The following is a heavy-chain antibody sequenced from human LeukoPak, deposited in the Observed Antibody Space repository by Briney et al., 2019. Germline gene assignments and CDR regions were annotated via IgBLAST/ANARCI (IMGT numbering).Heavy chain of an antibody. CDR2: INPSGGST. V-gene: IGHV1-46*01. CDR1: GYTFTSYY. J-gene: IGHJ4*02. Sequence: ASVKVSCKASGYTFTSYYMHWVRQAPGQGLEWMGIINPSGGSTSYAQKFQGRVTMTRDTSTSTVYMELSSLRSEDTAVYYCAREHTPFGSGCTAAYWGQGTLVTVSS. D-gene: IGHD6-19*01. CDR3: AREHTPFGSGCTAAY.